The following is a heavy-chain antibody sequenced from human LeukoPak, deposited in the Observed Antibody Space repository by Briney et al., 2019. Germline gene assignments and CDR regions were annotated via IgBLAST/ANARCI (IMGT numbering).Heavy chain of an antibody. CDR3: ARAKRLGYCSSTSCYAPTFDY. CDR2: INPNSGGT. D-gene: IGHD2-2*01. J-gene: IGHJ4*02. CDR1: GGTFSTYA. Sequence: RASVKVSCKASGGTFSTYAISWVRQAPGQGLEWMGWINPNSGGTNYAQKFQGRVTMTRDTSISTAYMELSRLRSDDTAVYYCARAKRLGYCSSTSCYAPTFDYWGQGTLVTVSS. V-gene: IGHV1-2*02.